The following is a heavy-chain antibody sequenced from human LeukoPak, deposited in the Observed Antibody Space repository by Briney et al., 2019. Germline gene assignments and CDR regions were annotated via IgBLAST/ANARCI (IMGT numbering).Heavy chain of an antibody. J-gene: IGHJ4*02. Sequence: SETLSLTCTVSGGSISSYYWSWIRQPPGKGLEWIGYIYYSGSTNYNPSLKSRVTISVDTSKNQFSLKLSSVTAADTAVYYCASQSIFGVVITNWGQGTLVTVSS. D-gene: IGHD3-3*01. CDR2: IYYSGST. CDR3: ASQSIFGVVITN. V-gene: IGHV4-59*01. CDR1: GGSISSYY.